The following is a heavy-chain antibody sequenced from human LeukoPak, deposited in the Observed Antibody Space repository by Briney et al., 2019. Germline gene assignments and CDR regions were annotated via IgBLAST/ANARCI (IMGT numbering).Heavy chain of an antibody. Sequence: PSETLSLTCTVSGGSISSSSYYWGWIRQPPGKGLEWIGSIYYSGSTYYNPSLKSRVTISVDTSKNQFSLKLSSVTAADTAVYYCAREYVSDCSGGSCYVSSNFDYWGQGTLVTVSS. CDR3: AREYVSDCSGGSCYVSSNFDY. V-gene: IGHV4-39*07. CDR2: IYYSGST. J-gene: IGHJ4*02. D-gene: IGHD2-15*01. CDR1: GGSISSSSYY.